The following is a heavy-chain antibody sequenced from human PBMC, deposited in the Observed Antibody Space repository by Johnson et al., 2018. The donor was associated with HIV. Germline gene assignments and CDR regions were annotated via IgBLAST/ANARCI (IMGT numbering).Heavy chain of an antibody. V-gene: IGHV3-30*02. J-gene: IGHJ3*02. Sequence: QVQLVESGGGVVQPGGSLRLSCAASGFTFSDYGMHWVRQAPGKGLEWVSFIHYDGTNKYSPDSVKGRFTISRDNSKNTVSLQMNRLRPEDTAVYYCAKVSGYYDSLSAGWAFDIWGQGTMVTVSS. D-gene: IGHD3-22*01. CDR2: IHYDGTNK. CDR3: AKVSGYYDSLSAGWAFDI. CDR1: GFTFSDYG.